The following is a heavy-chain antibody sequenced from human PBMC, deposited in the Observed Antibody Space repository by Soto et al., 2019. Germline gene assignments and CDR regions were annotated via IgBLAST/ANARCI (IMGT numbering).Heavy chain of an antibody. Sequence: QLQLQESGPGLVKASETLSLTCSVSTNSLSDSASYWGWIRQPPGKGLAWIGTIYYSTNTYHNPSLKCRVTLSLDKPKQRFSLGLRSVTVADTGVYYCAATSGTTSAFDVWGPGTTVAVSS. CDR3: AATSGTTSAFDV. CDR1: TNSLSDSASY. D-gene: IGHD1-1*01. J-gene: IGHJ3*01. V-gene: IGHV4-39*01. CDR2: IYYSTNT.